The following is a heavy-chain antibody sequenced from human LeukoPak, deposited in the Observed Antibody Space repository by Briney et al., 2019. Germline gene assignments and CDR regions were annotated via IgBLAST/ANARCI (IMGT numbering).Heavy chain of an antibody. CDR3: AKQQLVRCFDY. Sequence: SETLSLTCTVSGGSITSSSYYWGWIRQPPGKGLEWIGSIFYSGSTYSNPSLKSRVTISVDTSKTQFSLKLSSVTAADTAVYYCAKQQLVRCFDYWGQGTLVTVSS. CDR1: GGSITSSSYY. J-gene: IGHJ4*02. CDR2: IFYSGST. V-gene: IGHV4-39*01. D-gene: IGHD6-13*01.